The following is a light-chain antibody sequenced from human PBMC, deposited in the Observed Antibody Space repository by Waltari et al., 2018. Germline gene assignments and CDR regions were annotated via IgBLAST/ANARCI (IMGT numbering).Light chain of an antibody. CDR2: DKN. CDR3: HSRDASGVGGS. V-gene: IGLV3-19*01. J-gene: IGLJ2*01. CDR1: RIRSHY. Sequence: SSELTQDPAVSVAMGQTVRITCPGDRIRSHYASRYQQRPGQAPIVVMYDKNNRPSGVPDRFSGSSSQNTASLTITGAQAEDEASYYCHSRDASGVGGSFGGGTKLTVL.